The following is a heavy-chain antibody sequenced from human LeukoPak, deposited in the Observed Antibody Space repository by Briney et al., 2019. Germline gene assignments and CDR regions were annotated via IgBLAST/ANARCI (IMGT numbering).Heavy chain of an antibody. D-gene: IGHD6-19*01. V-gene: IGHV4-34*01. CDR3: ARRHSSGWFPSY. CDR1: GGSFSGYY. J-gene: IGHJ4*02. CDR2: INHSGST. Sequence: SETLSLTCAVYGGSFSGYYWSWIRQPPGKGLEWIGEINHSGSTNYNPSLKSRVTISVDTSKNQFSLKLSSVTAAVTAVYYCARRHSSGWFPSYWGQGTLVTVSS.